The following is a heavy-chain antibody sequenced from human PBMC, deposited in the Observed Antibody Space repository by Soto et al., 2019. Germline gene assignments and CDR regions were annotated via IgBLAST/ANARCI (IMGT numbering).Heavy chain of an antibody. V-gene: IGHV4-39*01. D-gene: IGHD3-3*01. CDR1: GGSISNTNYY. Sequence: SETLSLTCTVSGGSISNTNYYWGWIRQPPGKGLECIGSIFSGGSPYYNPSLKSRVTISVDTSKNQFSLKLSSVTAADTAVYYCARHKIHDFWSGYSYYYYMDVWGKGTTVTVSS. CDR2: IFSGGSP. CDR3: ARHKIHDFWSGYSYYYYMDV. J-gene: IGHJ6*03.